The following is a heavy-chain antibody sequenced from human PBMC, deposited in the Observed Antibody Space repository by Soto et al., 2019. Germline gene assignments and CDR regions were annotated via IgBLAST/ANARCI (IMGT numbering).Heavy chain of an antibody. CDR1: GFSFSSFG. CDR2: IRDDGIKI. CDR3: ARQSVRYGMDV. J-gene: IGHJ6*02. V-gene: IGHV3-30*02. Sequence: QMQLVESGGGVVQPGGSLRLSCAVSGFSFSSFGMHWVRQAPGKGLEWVAFIRDDGIKIFYGDAVKGRFTISRDNSDNTLSLQMRSLGVEDTGVYFCARQSVRYGMDVWGQGTTVTV.